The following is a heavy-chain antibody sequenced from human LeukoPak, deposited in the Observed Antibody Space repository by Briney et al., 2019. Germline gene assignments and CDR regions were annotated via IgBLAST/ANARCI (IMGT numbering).Heavy chain of an antibody. V-gene: IGHV1-18*01. CDR3: ARMMSIPVAGLRPLFDY. Sequence: GASANLSCKGSGSSFTSYGLNWGRQAPPQGLEWMGWISAYNGNTNYAQKLQDRVTMTTVASTSTPYLELRSLRSDDTGIYYCARMMSIPVAGLRPLFDYWGQGTLVTVSS. CDR1: GSSFTSYG. J-gene: IGHJ4*02. CDR2: ISAYNGNT. D-gene: IGHD6-19*01.